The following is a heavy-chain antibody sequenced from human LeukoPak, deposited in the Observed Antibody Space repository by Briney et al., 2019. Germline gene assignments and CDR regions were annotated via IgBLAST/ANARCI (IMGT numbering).Heavy chain of an antibody. CDR1: GGSISSSSYY. Sequence: PSETLSLTCTVSGGSISSSSYYWGWIRQPPGEGLEGIVSIYYSGSTYYDPSLKSRVTISVDTSKNQFSMKLSSVTAADTAVYYCARLSGITMIVVFISDAFDIWGQGTMVTVSS. CDR3: ARLSGITMIVVFISDAFDI. CDR2: IYYSGST. V-gene: IGHV4-39*01. J-gene: IGHJ3*02. D-gene: IGHD3-22*01.